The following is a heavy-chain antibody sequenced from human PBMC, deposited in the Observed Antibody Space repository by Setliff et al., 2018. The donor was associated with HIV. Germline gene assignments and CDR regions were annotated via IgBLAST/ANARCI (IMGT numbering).Heavy chain of an antibody. CDR3: ATFPIECSGGSCYASGVDY. J-gene: IGHJ4*02. CDR1: GGSISSYY. V-gene: IGHV4-4*07. Sequence: SETLSLTCTVSGGSISSYYWSWIRQPAGKGLEWIGHIYTSGRTNYNPSLKSRVTISVDTSKNHFSLKLSSVTAADTAVYYCATFPIECSGGSCYASGVDYWGQGTLVTVSS. D-gene: IGHD2-15*01. CDR2: IYTSGRT.